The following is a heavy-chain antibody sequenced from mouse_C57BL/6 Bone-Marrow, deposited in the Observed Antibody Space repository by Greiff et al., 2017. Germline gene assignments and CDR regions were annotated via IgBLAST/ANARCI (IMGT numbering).Heavy chain of an antibody. J-gene: IGHJ2*01. CDR3: ARGWDREYYFDY. D-gene: IGHD3-3*01. CDR2: IDPEDGET. Sequence: VQLQQSGAELVKPGASVKLSCTASGFNIKDYYMHWVKQRTEQGLEWIGRIDPEDGETKYAPKFQGKATITADTSSNTAYLQPSSLTSEDPAVYYCARGWDREYYFDYWGQGTTLTVSS. CDR1: GFNIKDYY. V-gene: IGHV14-2*01.